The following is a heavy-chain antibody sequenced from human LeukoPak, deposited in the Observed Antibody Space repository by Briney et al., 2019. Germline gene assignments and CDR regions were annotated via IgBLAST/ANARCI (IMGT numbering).Heavy chain of an antibody. CDR2: IYPGDSDT. V-gene: IGHV5-51*01. Sequence: GESLKISCKGSGYSFTSYWIGWVRQMPGKGPEWMGIIYPGDSDTRYSPSFQGQVTISADKSISTAYLQWSSLKASDTAMYYCARLSYCSGGSCYYAFDIWGQGTMVTVSS. J-gene: IGHJ3*02. D-gene: IGHD2-15*01. CDR3: ARLSYCSGGSCYYAFDI. CDR1: GYSFTSYW.